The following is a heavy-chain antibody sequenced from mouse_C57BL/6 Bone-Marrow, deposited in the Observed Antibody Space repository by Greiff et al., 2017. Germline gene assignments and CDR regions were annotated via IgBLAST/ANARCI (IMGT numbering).Heavy chain of an antibody. Sequence: QVQLQQSGAELVKPGASVKISSKASGYAFSSSWLNWVKQRPGQVLEWIGQIYPGDGDTNSNGKFKGKATLTADKSSSTAYMQLSSLTSEDSAVYFCAREGYGLAAWFAYWGQGTLVTVAA. CDR2: IYPGDGDT. J-gene: IGHJ3*01. V-gene: IGHV1-80*01. CDR1: GYAFSSSW. CDR3: AREGYGLAAWFAY. D-gene: IGHD2-14*01.